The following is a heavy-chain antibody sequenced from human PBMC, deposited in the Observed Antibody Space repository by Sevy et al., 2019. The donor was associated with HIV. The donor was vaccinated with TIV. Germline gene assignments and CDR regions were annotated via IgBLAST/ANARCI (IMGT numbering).Heavy chain of an antibody. CDR2: ISFYGSNK. CDR1: GFTFGSYG. V-gene: IGHV3-30*18. CDR3: AKDAFEVRGVLSSRGMPTYYHAMDL. J-gene: IGHJ6*02. D-gene: IGHD3-10*01. Sequence: GGSLRLSFAASGFTFGSYGMYWVRQTPGKGLEWVALISFYGSNKEYADSVKGRFTISRDNSKNTVYLQMSSLKPEDTAVYYCAKDAFEVRGVLSSRGMPTYYHAMDLWGQGTTVTVSS.